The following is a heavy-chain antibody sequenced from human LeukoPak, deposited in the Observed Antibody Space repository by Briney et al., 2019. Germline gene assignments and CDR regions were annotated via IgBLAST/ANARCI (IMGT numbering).Heavy chain of an antibody. Sequence: ASVKVSCKASGYTFTDYYLHWVRQAPGQGLEWMGWINPNTGGTNYAQKFQGRVTMTRDTSISTAYMELSRLRSDDTAVYYCARTISPYSGSYSFDYWGQGTLVTVSS. CDR2: INPNTGGT. J-gene: IGHJ4*02. V-gene: IGHV1-2*02. CDR1: GYTFTDYY. CDR3: ARTISPYSGSYSFDY. D-gene: IGHD1-26*01.